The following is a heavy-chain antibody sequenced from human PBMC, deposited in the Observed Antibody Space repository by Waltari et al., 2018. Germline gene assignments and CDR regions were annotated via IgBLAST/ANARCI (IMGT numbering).Heavy chain of an antibody. CDR1: GLSGVDHS. V-gene: IGHV3-53*01. D-gene: IGHD3-16*02. CDR2: IYRGGSI. Sequence: EVQLVQSGGGLIPPGGSLRLSCAASGLSGVDHSMSWVRQAPGKGLEWVSVIYRGGSIKYGDSVKGRFTLSRDNSKNTLFLQMNSLRSEDTAVYYCARLSDPNKYYYGMDVWGQGTTVTVSS. J-gene: IGHJ6*02. CDR3: ARLSDPNKYYYGMDV.